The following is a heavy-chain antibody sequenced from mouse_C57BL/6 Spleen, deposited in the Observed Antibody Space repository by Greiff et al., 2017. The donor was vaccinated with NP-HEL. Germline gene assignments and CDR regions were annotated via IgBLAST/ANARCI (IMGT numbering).Heavy chain of an antibody. D-gene: IGHD2-2*01. CDR3: ARTTMVTYYAMDY. CDR1: GFSLTSYG. V-gene: IGHV2-2*01. J-gene: IGHJ4*01. Sequence: QVQLKESGPGLVQPSQSLSITCTVSGFSLTSYGVHWFRQSPGKGLEWLGVIWSGGSTDYNAAFISRLSISKDNSKSQVFFKMNSLQADDTAIYYCARTTMVTYYAMDYWGQGTSVTVSS. CDR2: IWSGGST.